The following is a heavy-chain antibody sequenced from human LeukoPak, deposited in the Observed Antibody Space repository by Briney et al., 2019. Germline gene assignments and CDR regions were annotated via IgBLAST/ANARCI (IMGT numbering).Heavy chain of an antibody. Sequence: PGGSRRLSCAASAFTVSSNYMSWVRQAPGKGLEWVSGIYSGGSTYYADSVKGRFTISRDNSKNTLYLQMNSLSAEDTAVYYCARGYMVRGIIIAFDIWGQGTMVTVSS. CDR3: ARGYMVRGIIIAFDI. D-gene: IGHD3-10*01. CDR2: IYSGGST. J-gene: IGHJ3*02. V-gene: IGHV3-53*01. CDR1: AFTVSSNY.